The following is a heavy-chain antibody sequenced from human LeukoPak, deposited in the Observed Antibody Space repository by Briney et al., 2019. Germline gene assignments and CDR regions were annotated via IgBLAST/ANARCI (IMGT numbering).Heavy chain of an antibody. D-gene: IGHD4-23*01. Sequence: GGSLRLSCAASGFTFDDYAMHWVRQAPGKGLEWVSGISWNSGGIGYADSVKGRFTISRDNAKNSLYLQMNSLRAEDTALYYCAKGYLGGNSAPFDYWGQGTLVTVSS. CDR2: ISWNSGGI. J-gene: IGHJ4*02. CDR3: AKGYLGGNSAPFDY. V-gene: IGHV3-9*01. CDR1: GFTFDDYA.